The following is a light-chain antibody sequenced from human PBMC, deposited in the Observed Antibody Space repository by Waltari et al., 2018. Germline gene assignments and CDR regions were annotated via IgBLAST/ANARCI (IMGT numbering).Light chain of an antibody. V-gene: IGKV1-33*01. CDR1: QDISNY. CDR3: QQYDNLST. J-gene: IGKJ2*01. CDR2: DAS. Sequence: DIQMTQSPSPLSASVGDRVTITCQASQDISNYLNWYQQKPGKAPKLLIYDASNLETGVPSRFSGSGSGTDFTFTINSLQPEDIATYYCQQYDNLSTFGQGTKLEIE.